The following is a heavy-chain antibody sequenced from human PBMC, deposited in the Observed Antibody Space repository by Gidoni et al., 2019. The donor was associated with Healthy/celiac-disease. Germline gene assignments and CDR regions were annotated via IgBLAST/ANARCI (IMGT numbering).Heavy chain of an antibody. J-gene: IGHJ6*03. D-gene: IGHD1-1*01. CDR3: ARVELERRSYYYYMDV. V-gene: IGHV4-59*02. Sequence: QVQLQESGPGLVKPSETLSLTCTVSGGPVSSYYWRWIRQPPGKGLEWIGYIYYSGSTNYNPSLKSRVTISVDTSKNQFSLKLSSVTAADTAVYYCARVELERRSYYYYMDVWGKGTTVTVSS. CDR1: GGPVSSYY. CDR2: IYYSGST.